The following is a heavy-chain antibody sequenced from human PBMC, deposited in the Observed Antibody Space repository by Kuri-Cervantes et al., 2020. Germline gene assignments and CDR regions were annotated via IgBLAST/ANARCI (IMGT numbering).Heavy chain of an antibody. CDR3: AKEYYYDSSGYSYFDY. CDR1: GFTFSRSG. J-gene: IGHJ4*02. CDR2: IQYDGSNK. V-gene: IGHV3-30*02. D-gene: IGHD3-22*01. Sequence: GGSLRLSCAASGFTFSRSGMHWVRQAPGKGLEWVAFIQYDGSNKYYADSVKGRFTISRDNSKNTLYLQMNSLRAEDTAVCYCAKEYYYDSSGYSYFDYWGQGTLVTVSS.